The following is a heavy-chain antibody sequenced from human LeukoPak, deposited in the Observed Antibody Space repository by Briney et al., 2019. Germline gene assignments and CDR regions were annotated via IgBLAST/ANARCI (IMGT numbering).Heavy chain of an antibody. D-gene: IGHD2-15*01. Sequence: SETLSLTCAVSGYSISSGYYWGWIRQPPGKGLEWIGSIYHSGSTYYNPSLKSRVTISADTSKNQFSLKLSSVTAADTAVYYCARHWSGSCCSDYWGQGTLVTVSS. CDR1: GYSISSGYY. CDR2: IYHSGST. V-gene: IGHV4-38-2*01. CDR3: ARHWSGSCCSDY. J-gene: IGHJ4*02.